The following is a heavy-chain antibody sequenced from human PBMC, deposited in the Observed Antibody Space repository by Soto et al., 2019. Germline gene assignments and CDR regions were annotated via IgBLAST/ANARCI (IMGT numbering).Heavy chain of an antibody. CDR2: INPSGGST. V-gene: IGHV1-46*01. J-gene: IGHJ4*02. D-gene: IGHD2-21*02. Sequence: QVQLVQSGAEVKKPGASVKVSCKASGYTFTSYYMHWVRQAPGQGLEWMGIINPSGGSTSYAQKFQGRVTMTRDTSTSTVYMELSSLRSEDTAVYYCARDHPSDAVVTRRYFDYWGQGTLVTVSS. CDR3: ARDHPSDAVVTRRYFDY. CDR1: GYTFTSYY.